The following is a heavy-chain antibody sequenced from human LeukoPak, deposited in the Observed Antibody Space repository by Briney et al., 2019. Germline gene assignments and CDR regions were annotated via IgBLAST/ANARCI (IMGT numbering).Heavy chain of an antibody. CDR1: GYTFTNYA. V-gene: IGHV1-3*03. J-gene: IGHJ4*02. CDR3: ARVVRYSSGPLTDLLPYYFDS. Sequence: ASVKVSCKASGYTFTNYAMHWVRQAPGQRLEWMGWINAGNGNAKYSQEFQGRVTISRDTSASTAYMELSSLTSEDMAVYYCARVVRYSSGPLTDLLPYYFDSWGQGTLVTVSS. CDR2: INAGNGNA. D-gene: IGHD6-19*01.